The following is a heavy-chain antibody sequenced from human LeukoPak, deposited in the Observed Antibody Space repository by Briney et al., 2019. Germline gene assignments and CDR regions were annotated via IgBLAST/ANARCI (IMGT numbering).Heavy chain of an antibody. CDR1: GFTFSSYA. V-gene: IGHV3-23*01. CDR2: ISGSGGST. J-gene: IGHJ4*02. D-gene: IGHD3-22*01. CDR3: AKDSIYYYDSSGYYPVDY. Sequence: GGSLRLSCAASGFTFSSYAMSWVRQAPGKGLEWVSAISGSGGSTYYADSVKGRFTISRDNSKNTLYLQMNSLRAEDTAVYYCAKDSIYYYDSSGYYPVDYWGQGTLVTVSS.